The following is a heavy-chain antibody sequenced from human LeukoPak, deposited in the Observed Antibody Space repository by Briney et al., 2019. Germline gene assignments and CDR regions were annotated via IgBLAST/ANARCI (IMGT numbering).Heavy chain of an antibody. Sequence: PSETLSLTCTVSGGSISSGGYYWSWIRQPPGKGLEWIGYIYHSGSTYYNPSLKSRVAISVDRSKNQFSLKLSSVTAADTAVYYCARDMGGATVVTRSYPDVDYYYYYGMDVWGQGTTVTVSS. CDR3: ARDMGGATVVTRSYPDVDYYYYYGMDV. CDR1: GGSISSGGYY. J-gene: IGHJ6*02. D-gene: IGHD4-23*01. V-gene: IGHV4-30-2*01. CDR2: IYHSGST.